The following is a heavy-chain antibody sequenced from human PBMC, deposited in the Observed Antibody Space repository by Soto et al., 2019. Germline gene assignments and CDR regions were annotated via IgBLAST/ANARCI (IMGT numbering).Heavy chain of an antibody. CDR2: INPSGGST. Sequence: LNGTLESCGDTFAGDSRRWVRQSPRQGLELMRIINPSGGSTSYAQKFQGRVTMNRDTSTSTVYMELSSLRSEDTAVYHCARDNNYDFWSGPMDYYYSMDVWGKGTTVTSP. CDR1: GDTFAGDS. V-gene: IGHV1-46*03. CDR3: ARDNNYDFWSGPMDYYYSMDV. D-gene: IGHD3-3*01. J-gene: IGHJ6*03.